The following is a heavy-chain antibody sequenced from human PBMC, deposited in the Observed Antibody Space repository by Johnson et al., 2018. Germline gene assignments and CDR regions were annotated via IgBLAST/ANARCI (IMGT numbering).Heavy chain of an antibody. Sequence: QVQLVESGGGVVQXGRSLRLXCAESGFTFRSYGTHGVRQAPGKGQAWVAVIGYDGSNKYYDDSVKGRFTISRDNSKNTMYLQMNRLRSEYTAVYYCARGILVVIFQQYDAFYIWGQGTMVTVSS. CDR1: GFTFRSYG. D-gene: IGHD3-22*01. J-gene: IGHJ3*02. V-gene: IGHV3-33*01. CDR2: IGYDGSNK. CDR3: ARGILVVIFQQYDAFYI.